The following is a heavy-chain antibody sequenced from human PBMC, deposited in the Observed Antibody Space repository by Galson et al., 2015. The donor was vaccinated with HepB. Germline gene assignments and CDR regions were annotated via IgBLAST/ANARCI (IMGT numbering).Heavy chain of an antibody. Sequence: SLRLSCAASGFTFGNYDMHWVRQVAGKGLEWVSLIGSAGDTYYSGSVKGRFTISRENAKDSLYLQMNSLRAGDTGIYYCARRGYNFGDYYYGMDVWGQGTTVTVSS. J-gene: IGHJ6*02. CDR3: ARRGYNFGDYYYGMDV. D-gene: IGHD5-18*01. CDR2: IGSAGDT. V-gene: IGHV3-13*01. CDR1: GFTFGNYD.